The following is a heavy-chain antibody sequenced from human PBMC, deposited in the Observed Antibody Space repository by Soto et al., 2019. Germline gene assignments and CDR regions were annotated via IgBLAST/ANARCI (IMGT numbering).Heavy chain of an antibody. V-gene: IGHV4-4*07. Sequence: PSETLSLTCTVSGGSISSYYWSWIRRPAGKGLEWIGRIYTSGSTNYNPSLKSRVTMSVDTSKNQFSLKLSSVTAADTAVCYCARISYCSSTSCYPHFDYWGQGTLVTVSS. D-gene: IGHD2-2*01. CDR1: GGSISSYY. CDR3: ARISYCSSTSCYPHFDY. J-gene: IGHJ4*02. CDR2: IYTSGST.